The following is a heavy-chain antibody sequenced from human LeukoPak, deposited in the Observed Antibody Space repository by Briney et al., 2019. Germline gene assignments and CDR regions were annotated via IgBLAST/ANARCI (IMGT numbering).Heavy chain of an antibody. CDR2: IKQDGSEK. V-gene: IGHV3-7*01. CDR1: RFTFSSYW. Sequence: PGGSLRLSCAASRFTFSSYWMSWVRQAPGKGLEWVANIKQDGSEKYYVDSVKGRFTISRDNAKNSLYLQMNSLRAEDTAVYYCARDKIVGATHFDYWGQGTLVTVSS. J-gene: IGHJ4*02. CDR3: ARDKIVGATHFDY. D-gene: IGHD1-26*01.